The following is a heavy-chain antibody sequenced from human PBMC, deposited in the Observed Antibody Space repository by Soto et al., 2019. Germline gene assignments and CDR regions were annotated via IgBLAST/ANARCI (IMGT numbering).Heavy chain of an antibody. D-gene: IGHD1-7*01. Sequence: GASVKVSCKASGYTFTGYYMHWVRQAPGQGLEWMGWINPNSGGTNYAQKFQGWVTMTRDTSISTAYMELSRLRFDDTAVYYCARELMPFTNWNYSPGMDVWGQGTTVTV. J-gene: IGHJ6*02. CDR2: INPNSGGT. CDR1: GYTFTGYY. V-gene: IGHV1-2*04. CDR3: ARELMPFTNWNYSPGMDV.